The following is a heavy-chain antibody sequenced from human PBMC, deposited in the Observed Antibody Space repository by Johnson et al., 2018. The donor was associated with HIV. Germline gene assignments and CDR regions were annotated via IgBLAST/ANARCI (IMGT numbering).Heavy chain of an antibody. Sequence: VQLVESGGGVVQPGRSLRLSCAASGFTFSSYGMHWVRQAPGKGLEWVANIKQDGSEKYYVDSVKGRFTISRDNAKNSLYLQMNSLKTEDTAVYYCTTGTIAAAGLDAFDIWGQGTMVTVSS. V-gene: IGHV3-7*03. CDR1: GFTFSSYG. D-gene: IGHD6-13*01. CDR2: IKQDGSEK. J-gene: IGHJ3*02. CDR3: TTGTIAAAGLDAFDI.